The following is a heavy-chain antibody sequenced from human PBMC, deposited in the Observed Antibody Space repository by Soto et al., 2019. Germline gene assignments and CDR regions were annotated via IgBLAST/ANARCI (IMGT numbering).Heavy chain of an antibody. CDR1: GGSFSGYY. CDR3: ARGDRYRSGGSCYSRWFDP. J-gene: IGHJ5*02. V-gene: IGHV4-34*01. D-gene: IGHD2-15*01. Sequence: SQTLSLTCAVYGGSFSGYYWSWIRQPPGKGLEWIGEINHSGSTNCNPSLKSRVTISVDTSKNQFSLKLSSVTAADTAVYYCARGDRYRSGGSCYSRWFDPWGQGTLVTVSS. CDR2: INHSGST.